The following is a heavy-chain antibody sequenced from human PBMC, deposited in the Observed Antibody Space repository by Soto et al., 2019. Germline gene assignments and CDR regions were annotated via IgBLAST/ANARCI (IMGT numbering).Heavy chain of an antibody. J-gene: IGHJ4*02. V-gene: IGHV4-59*01. CDR3: ARDGPVTTFDY. Sequence: PSETLSLTCTVSGGSIISYYWSWILQPPWKGLEWIGYIYYSGSTNYNPSLKSRVTISVDTSKNQFSLKLSSVTAADTAVYYCARDGPVTTFDYWGQGTLVTVSS. CDR1: GGSIISYY. D-gene: IGHD4-17*01. CDR2: IYYSGST.